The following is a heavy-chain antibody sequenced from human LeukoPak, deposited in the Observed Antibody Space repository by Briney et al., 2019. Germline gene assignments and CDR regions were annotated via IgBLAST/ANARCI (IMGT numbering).Heavy chain of an antibody. Sequence: GGSLRLSCAASGFTFSSFWMSWVRQAPGKGLEWVANIKQDGSEKYYVDSVKGRFTISRDNAKNSLYLQMNSLRAEDTAVYYCAREIAVRGTRRGYYDYYGMDVWGQGTTVTVSS. J-gene: IGHJ6*02. V-gene: IGHV3-7*01. CDR2: IKQDGSEK. D-gene: IGHD6-19*01. CDR1: GFTFSSFW. CDR3: AREIAVRGTRRGYYDYYGMDV.